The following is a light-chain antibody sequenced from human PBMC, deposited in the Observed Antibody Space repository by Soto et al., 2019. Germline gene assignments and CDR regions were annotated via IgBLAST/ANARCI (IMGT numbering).Light chain of an antibody. CDR1: QSVSSN. V-gene: IGKV3-15*01. J-gene: IGKJ2*02. Sequence: EIVMTQSPATLSVSPGERATLSCRASQSVSSNLAWYQQKPGQAPRLLICAASTSATGITARFSGSGSGTEFNRTISSPHSEDFAVYYWQQYNNCPRTFGQGTKLEIK. CDR3: QQYNNCPRT. CDR2: AAS.